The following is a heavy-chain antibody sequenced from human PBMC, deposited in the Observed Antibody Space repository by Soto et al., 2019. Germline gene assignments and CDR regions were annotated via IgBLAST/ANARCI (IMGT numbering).Heavy chain of an antibody. CDR3: AVGIGVARGYFDL. Sequence: EVQLVESGGGLVQPGGSLRLSCAASGVRFSSYSMNWVRQAPGKGPEWVSYIDHSSSSVRYVDSVEGRFTISRDNAKDSLSLQMNSLRVEDTAMYYCAVGIGVARGYFDLWGRGTLVTVSS. CDR2: IDHSSSSV. CDR1: GVRFSSYS. V-gene: IGHV3-48*04. J-gene: IGHJ2*01. D-gene: IGHD6-19*01.